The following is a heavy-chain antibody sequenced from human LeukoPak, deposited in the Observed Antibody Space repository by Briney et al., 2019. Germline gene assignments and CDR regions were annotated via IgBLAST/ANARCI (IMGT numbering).Heavy chain of an antibody. Sequence: PGGSLRLSCAASGFTFSSYGMHWVRRAPGKGLEWVAVIWYDGSNKYYADSVKGRFTISRDNSKNTLYLQMNSLRAEDTAVYYCASDVTTVTPDAFDIWGQGTMVTVSS. V-gene: IGHV3-33*01. CDR2: IWYDGSNK. J-gene: IGHJ3*02. CDR3: ASDVTTVTPDAFDI. CDR1: GFTFSSYG. D-gene: IGHD4-17*01.